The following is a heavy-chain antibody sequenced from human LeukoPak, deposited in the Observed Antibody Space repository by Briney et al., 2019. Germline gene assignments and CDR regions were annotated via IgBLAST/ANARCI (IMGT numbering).Heavy chain of an antibody. D-gene: IGHD1-14*01. CDR1: EFSFSIYA. J-gene: IGHJ4*02. CDR3: ADYRKPQGLDY. V-gene: IGHV3-23*01. Sequence: GGSLRLSCEVSEFSFSIYAMAWVRQAPGQGLEWVSAIDATGSDKYYTDSVKGRFTISRGNSKNTVYLQMNSLRVEDTAVYYCADYRKPQGLDYWGQGTLVTVSS. CDR2: IDATGSDK.